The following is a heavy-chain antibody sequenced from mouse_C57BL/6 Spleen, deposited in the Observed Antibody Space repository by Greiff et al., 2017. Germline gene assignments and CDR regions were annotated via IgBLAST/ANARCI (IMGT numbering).Heavy chain of an antibody. CDR3: ARHYYGSSWDC. CDR2: IYPRDGST. Sequence: QVQLQQSGPELVKPGASVKLSCKASGYTFTSYDINWVKQRPGQGLEWIGWIYPRDGSTTYTEKFKGKATLTVDTSSSTAYMELHSLTSEDAAVYFCARHYYGSSWDCWGQGTTLTVSS. CDR1: GYTFTSYD. J-gene: IGHJ2*01. D-gene: IGHD1-1*01. V-gene: IGHV1-85*01.